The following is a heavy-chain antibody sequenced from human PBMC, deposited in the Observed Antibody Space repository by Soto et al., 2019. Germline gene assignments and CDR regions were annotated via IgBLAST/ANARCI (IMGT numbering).Heavy chain of an antibody. Sequence: ASVKVSCKASGYTFTSYGISWVRQAPGQGREWMGWISAYNGNTNYAQKLQGRVTMTTDTSTSIAYMELRSLRSDDTAVYYCARGYCSGGSCYLGFDFWGQGTLVTVSS. CDR2: ISAYNGNT. CDR3: ARGYCSGGSCYLGFDF. CDR1: GYTFTSYG. D-gene: IGHD2-15*01. J-gene: IGHJ4*02. V-gene: IGHV1-18*01.